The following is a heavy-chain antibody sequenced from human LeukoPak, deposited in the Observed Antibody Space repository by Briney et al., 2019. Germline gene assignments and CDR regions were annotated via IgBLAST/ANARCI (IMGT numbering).Heavy chain of an antibody. Sequence: PSETLSLTCTVSGGSISSSSYYWGWIRQPPGKGLEWIGSIYYSGSTYYNPSLKSRVTISVDTSKNQFSLKLSSVTAADTAVYYCATGERTIFGVVGDWFDPWGQGTLVTVSS. V-gene: IGHV4-39*01. CDR1: GGSISSSSYY. D-gene: IGHD3-3*01. J-gene: IGHJ5*02. CDR3: ATGERTIFGVVGDWFDP. CDR2: IYYSGST.